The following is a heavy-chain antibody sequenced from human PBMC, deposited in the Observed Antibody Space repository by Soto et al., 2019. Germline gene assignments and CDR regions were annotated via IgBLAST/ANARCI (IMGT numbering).Heavy chain of an antibody. CDR3: ARDKITGRFDY. CDR1: GGSFSGYY. CDR2: INHSGST. D-gene: IGHD2-8*02. J-gene: IGHJ4*02. Sequence: QVQLQQWGAGLLKPSETLSLTCAVYGGSFSGYYWTWIRQPPGTGREWIGEINHSGSTNYNPSLKSRVTISVDTSKNKFSLKLTSVTAADTAVYYCARDKITGRFDYWGQGTLVTVSS. V-gene: IGHV4-34*01.